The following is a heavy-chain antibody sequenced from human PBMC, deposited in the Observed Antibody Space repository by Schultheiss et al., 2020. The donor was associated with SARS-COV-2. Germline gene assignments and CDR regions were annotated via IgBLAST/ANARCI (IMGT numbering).Heavy chain of an antibody. D-gene: IGHD3-22*01. CDR1: GFTFSRNW. CDR2: ISSSGSTI. J-gene: IGHJ6*02. Sequence: GGSLRLSCAATGFTFSRNWMHWVRQAPGKGLEWVSYISSSGSTIYYPDSVKGRFTISRDNAKNSLYLQMNSLRAEDTAVYYCARENGYYYDSSGYYSDYYYGMDVWGQGTTVTVSS. CDR3: ARENGYYYDSSGYYSDYYYGMDV. V-gene: IGHV3-48*04.